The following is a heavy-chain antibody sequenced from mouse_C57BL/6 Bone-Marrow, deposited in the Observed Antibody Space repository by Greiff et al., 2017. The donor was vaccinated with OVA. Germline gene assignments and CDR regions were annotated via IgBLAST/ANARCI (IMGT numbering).Heavy chain of an antibody. V-gene: IGHV1-4*01. J-gene: IGHJ3*01. D-gene: IGHD2-3*01. CDR1: GYTFTSYT. CDR3: ALYDLAWFAY. Sequence: VQLQESGAELARPGASVKMSCKASGYTFTSYTMHWVKQRPGQGLEWIGYINPSSGYTKYNQKFKDKATLTADKSSSTAYMQRSSLTSEDSAVYYCALYDLAWFAYWGQGTLVTVSA. CDR2: INPSSGYT.